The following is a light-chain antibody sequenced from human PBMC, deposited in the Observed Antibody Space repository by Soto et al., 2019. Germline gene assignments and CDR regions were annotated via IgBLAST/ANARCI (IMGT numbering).Light chain of an antibody. CDR1: SSDVGGYNY. V-gene: IGLV2-14*01. CDR3: SSYSSVTTLWV. Sequence: QSALTQPASVSGSPGQSITISCTGTSSDVGGYNYVSWYQQHPGKAPTLIIYEVSNRPSGVSNRFSGSKSGNTASLTVSGLQAEDEADYYCSSYSSVTTLWVFGGGTKLTVL. J-gene: IGLJ3*02. CDR2: EVS.